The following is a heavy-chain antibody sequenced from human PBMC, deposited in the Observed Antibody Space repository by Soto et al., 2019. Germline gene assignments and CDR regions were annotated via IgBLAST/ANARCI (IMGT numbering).Heavy chain of an antibody. Sequence: SVKVSCKASGGTFSSYAISWVRQAPGQGLEWMGGIIPIFGTANYAQKFQGRVAITADESTSTAYMELSSLRSEDTAVYYCARDQERTDIVVVVAATQYYYGMDVWGQGTTVTVSS. CDR1: GGTFSSYA. CDR2: IIPIFGTA. J-gene: IGHJ6*02. V-gene: IGHV1-69*13. CDR3: ARDQERTDIVVVVAATQYYYGMDV. D-gene: IGHD2-15*01.